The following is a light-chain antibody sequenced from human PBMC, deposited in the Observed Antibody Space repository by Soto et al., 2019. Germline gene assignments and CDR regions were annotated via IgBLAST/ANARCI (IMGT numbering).Light chain of an antibody. V-gene: IGKV3-15*01. Sequence: EVVTTQSPATLSVSPGERATLSCSCSQSVSSNLAWYQQKPGQAPRLLIYGASTRATGIPARFSGSGSGTEFTLTISSLQSEDFAVYYCQQYNNWPPITFGQGTRLEI. CDR2: GAS. CDR3: QQYNNWPPIT. J-gene: IGKJ5*01. CDR1: QSVSSN.